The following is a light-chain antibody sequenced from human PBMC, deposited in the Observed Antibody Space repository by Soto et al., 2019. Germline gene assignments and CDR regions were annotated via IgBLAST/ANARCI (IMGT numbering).Light chain of an antibody. V-gene: IGKV1-6*01. CDR3: LQDYNYPRT. CDR2: AAS. CDR1: QAIRND. Sequence: AIQMTQSPSSLSASVGDRVTITCRASQAIRNDLGWYQQKPGKAPKLLIYAASSLQSGVPSRFSGSGSATDFTLTISSLQPADFATYYCLQDYNYPRTFGQGTNLEIK. J-gene: IGKJ2*01.